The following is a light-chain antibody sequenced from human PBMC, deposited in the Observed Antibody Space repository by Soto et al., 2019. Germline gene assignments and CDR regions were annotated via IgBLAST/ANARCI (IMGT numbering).Light chain of an antibody. J-gene: IGKJ1*01. Sequence: DIQMTQSPSTLSASVGDRVTITCRASQGISGRLAWYQQKPGKAPNLLIYDVSNLESGVPSRFSGTGSGAEFTLTINSLQPDDFSTYDCQQYNSYSTFGPGTKV. CDR3: QQYNSYST. CDR2: DVS. CDR1: QGISGR. V-gene: IGKV1-5*01.